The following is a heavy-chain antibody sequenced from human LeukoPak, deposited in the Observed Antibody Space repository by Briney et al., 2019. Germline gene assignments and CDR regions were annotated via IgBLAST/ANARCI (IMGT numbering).Heavy chain of an antibody. CDR2: ISYDGSNR. CDR3: AKDRDLAAAAYYFDY. V-gene: IGHV3-30-3*01. J-gene: IGHJ4*02. D-gene: IGHD6-13*01. Sequence: PGGSLRLSCAASGFTFSSYAMHWVRQALGKGLEWVAVISYDGSNRYYADSVKGRFTISRDNSKNTLYLQMNSLRAEDTAVYCCAKDRDLAAAAYYFDYWGQGTLVTVSP. CDR1: GFTFSSYA.